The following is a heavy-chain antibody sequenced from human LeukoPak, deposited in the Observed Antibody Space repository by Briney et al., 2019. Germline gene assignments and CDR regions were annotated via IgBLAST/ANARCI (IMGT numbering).Heavy chain of an antibody. CDR1: GYTFTTYD. Sequence: ASVKVSCKASGYTFTTYDINWVRQATGQGLEWMGWMNPDSGDTGYAQKFQGRVTMARNTSISTAYLELSSLTSDDTAVYYCARGQRSTLFGVAVEDWGQGSLVTVSS. J-gene: IGHJ4*02. CDR3: ARGQRSTLFGVAVED. V-gene: IGHV1-8*01. D-gene: IGHD3-3*01. CDR2: MNPDSGDT.